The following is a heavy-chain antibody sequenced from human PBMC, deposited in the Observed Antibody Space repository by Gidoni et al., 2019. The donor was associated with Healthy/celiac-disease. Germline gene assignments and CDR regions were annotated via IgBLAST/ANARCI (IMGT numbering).Heavy chain of an antibody. V-gene: IGHV1-2*02. D-gene: IGHD3-22*01. Sequence: QVQLVQSGAEVKKPGDSVKVYCEASGYTFTGYYMHWVRQATVQGLGGMGWINPNSGGTNYAQKFQGMVTMTRYTSISPAYMELSRLRSYDTAVYYCARDFFEVASLRRSITMIVAGYDYWGQGTLVTVSS. CDR1: GYTFTGYY. CDR2: INPNSGGT. CDR3: ARDFFEVASLRRSITMIVAGYDY. J-gene: IGHJ4*02.